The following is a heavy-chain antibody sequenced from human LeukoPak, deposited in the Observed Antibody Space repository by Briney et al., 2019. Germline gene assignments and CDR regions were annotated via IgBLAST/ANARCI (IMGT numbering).Heavy chain of an antibody. V-gene: IGHV3-21*01. CDR3: AKGSSSWSYYYYYMDV. Sequence: GGSLGLSCAASGFTFSSYGMHWVRQAPGKGLEWVSSISSSSSYIYYADSVKGRFTISRDNAKNSLYLQMNSLRAEDTAVYYCAKGSSSWSYYYYYMDVWGKGTTVTISS. J-gene: IGHJ6*03. CDR2: ISSSSSYI. CDR1: GFTFSSYG. D-gene: IGHD6-13*01.